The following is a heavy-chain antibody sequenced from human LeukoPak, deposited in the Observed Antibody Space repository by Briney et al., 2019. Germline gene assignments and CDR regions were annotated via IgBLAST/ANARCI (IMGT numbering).Heavy chain of an antibody. CDR2: FDPEDGET. CDR3: ATSWPVVGAIPLGY. CDR1: GYTLTELS. V-gene: IGHV1-24*01. J-gene: IGHJ4*02. Sequence: ASVKVSCKVSGYTLTELSMHWVRQAPGKGLEWMGGFDPEDGETIYAQKFQGRVTMTEDTSTDTAYMELSSLRSEDTAVYYCATSWPVVGAIPLGYWGQGTLVTVSS. D-gene: IGHD1-26*01.